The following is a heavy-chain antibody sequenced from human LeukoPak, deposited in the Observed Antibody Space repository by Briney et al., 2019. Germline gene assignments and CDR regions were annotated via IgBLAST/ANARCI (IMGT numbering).Heavy chain of an antibody. J-gene: IGHJ6*02. CDR1: GYSFTSYW. CDR2: IYPGDSDT. V-gene: IGHV5-51*01. D-gene: IGHD2-15*01. Sequence: GESLKISCKGSGYSFTSYWIGRVRQMPGKGLGWMGIIYPGDSDTRYSPSFQGQVTISADKSISTAYLQWSSLKASDTAMYHCARNRVYCSGGSCYPDYYYYGMDVWGRGTTVTVSS. CDR3: ARNRVYCSGGSCYPDYYYYGMDV.